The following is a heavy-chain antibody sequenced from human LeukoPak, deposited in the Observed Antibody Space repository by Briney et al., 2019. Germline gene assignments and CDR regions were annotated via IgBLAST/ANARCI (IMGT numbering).Heavy chain of an antibody. V-gene: IGHV3-21*01. J-gene: IGHJ4*02. CDR1: GFTFSSYS. CDR2: ISSSSYI. CDR3: ARDRGYSSGRAPNFDY. Sequence: PGGSLRLSCAASGFTFSSYSMNWVRQAPGKGLEWVSSISSSSYIYYADSVRGRFTISRDNAKNSLYLQMNSLRAEDTAVYYCARDRGYSSGRAPNFDYWGQGTLVTVSS. D-gene: IGHD6-19*01.